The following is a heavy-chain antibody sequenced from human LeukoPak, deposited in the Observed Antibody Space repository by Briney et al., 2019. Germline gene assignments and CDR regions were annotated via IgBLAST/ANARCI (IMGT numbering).Heavy chain of an antibody. CDR2: IYPGDSDT. CDR3: ARQFYGSGWYYGSDY. Sequence: PGESLQISCKGSGYSFTSYWIGWVRQMPGKGLEWMGIIYPGDSDTRYSPSFQGQVTISADKSISTAYLQWSSLKASDTAMYYCARQFYGSGWYYGSDYWGQGTLVTVSS. J-gene: IGHJ4*02. V-gene: IGHV5-51*01. CDR1: GYSFTSYW. D-gene: IGHD6-19*01.